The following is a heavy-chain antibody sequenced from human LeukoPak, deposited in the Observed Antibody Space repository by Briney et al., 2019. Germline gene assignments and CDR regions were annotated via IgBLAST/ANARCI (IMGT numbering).Heavy chain of an antibody. J-gene: IGHJ4*02. CDR3: ARHKLWAFDY. CDR2: IHPCNSEI. Sequence: GESLKISCKDSGYTFSAYWIGWVRQMPGKDLEWMGIIHPCNSEIRYSPSFQGQVTISADTSIKTVYLQRRSLKGSDTAMYYCARHKLWAFDYWGQGTLVSVSS. V-gene: IGHV5-51*01. CDR1: GYTFSAYW. D-gene: IGHD4-23*01.